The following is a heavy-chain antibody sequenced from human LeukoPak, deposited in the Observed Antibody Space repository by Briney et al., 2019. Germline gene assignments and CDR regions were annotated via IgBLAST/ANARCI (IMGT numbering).Heavy chain of an antibody. V-gene: IGHV3-23*01. CDR3: AKDYGDNPDTFDY. D-gene: IGHD4-17*01. CDR2: ISGSGGST. Sequence: GGSLRLSCAASRFTLNTYAMSWVRQAPGKGLEWVSAISGSGGSTYYADSVKGRFTISRDNSKNTLYLQMNSLRAEDTAVYYCAKDYGDNPDTFDYWGQGTLVTVSS. J-gene: IGHJ4*02. CDR1: RFTLNTYA.